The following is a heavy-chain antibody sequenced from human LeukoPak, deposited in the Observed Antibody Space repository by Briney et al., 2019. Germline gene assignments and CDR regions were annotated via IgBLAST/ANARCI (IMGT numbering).Heavy chain of an antibody. CDR2: INHSGST. V-gene: IGHV4-34*01. D-gene: IGHD4-17*01. J-gene: IGHJ6*04. Sequence: SETLSLTCTVSGGSISSYYWSWIRQPPGKGLEWIGEINHSGSTNYNPSLKSRVTISVDTSKNQFSLKLSSVTAADTAVYYCARGGVLAVTTPPGNVWGKGTTVTVSS. CDR3: ARGGVLAVTTPPGNV. CDR1: GGSISSYY.